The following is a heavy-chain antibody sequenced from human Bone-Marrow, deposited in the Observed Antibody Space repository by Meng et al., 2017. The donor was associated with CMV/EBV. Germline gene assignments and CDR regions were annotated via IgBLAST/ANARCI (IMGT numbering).Heavy chain of an antibody. V-gene: IGHV1-69*10. CDR1: GYTFISFG. CDR2: IIPILGIA. CDR3: AMKLRSSLSYFDY. J-gene: IGHJ4*02. Sequence: SVKVSCKASGYTFISFGINWVRQAPGQGLEWMGGIIPILGIANYAQKFQGRVTITADKSTSTAYMELSSLRSEDTAVYYCAMKLRSSLSYFDYWGQGTLVTVSS. D-gene: IGHD3-16*01.